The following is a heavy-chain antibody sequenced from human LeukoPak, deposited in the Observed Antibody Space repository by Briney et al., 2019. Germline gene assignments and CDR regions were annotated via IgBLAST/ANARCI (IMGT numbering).Heavy chain of an antibody. Sequence: GGSLRLSCAASGFTFSDYYMTWIRQAPGKGLEWVSYISGSGNMIYYADSVKGRFTISRDNAKSSLYLRMNSLRAEDTAVYYCARGHYSARDWGQGTLVTVSS. CDR3: ARGHYSARD. CDR1: GFTFSDYY. J-gene: IGHJ4*02. V-gene: IGHV3-11*01. CDR2: ISGSGNMI. D-gene: IGHD3-10*01.